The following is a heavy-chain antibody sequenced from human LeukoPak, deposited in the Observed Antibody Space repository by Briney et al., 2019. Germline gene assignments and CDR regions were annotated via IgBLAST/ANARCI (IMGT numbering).Heavy chain of an antibody. Sequence: GGSLRLSCTASGFTFSTYGMHWVRQAPGKGLEWVANIKQDGSEKYYVDSVKGRFTISRDNAKNSLYLQMNSLRAEDTAVYYCARDPQGMDIWGQGTMVTVSS. J-gene: IGHJ3*02. CDR2: IKQDGSEK. V-gene: IGHV3-7*03. CDR1: GFTFSTYG. CDR3: ARDPQGMDI.